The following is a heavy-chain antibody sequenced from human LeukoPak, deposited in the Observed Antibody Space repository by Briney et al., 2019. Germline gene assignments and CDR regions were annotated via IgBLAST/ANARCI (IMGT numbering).Heavy chain of an antibody. D-gene: IGHD5-18*01. CDR1: GYSFTSYW. J-gene: IGHJ4*02. Sequence: GESLKISCKGSGYSFTSYWIGWVRQMPGKGLEWMGIIYPGDSDTRYSPSFQGQVTISADKSISTAYLPWSSLKASDTAMYYCARSDGIQLSDFDYWGQGTLVTVSS. CDR3: ARSDGIQLSDFDY. V-gene: IGHV5-51*01. CDR2: IYPGDSDT.